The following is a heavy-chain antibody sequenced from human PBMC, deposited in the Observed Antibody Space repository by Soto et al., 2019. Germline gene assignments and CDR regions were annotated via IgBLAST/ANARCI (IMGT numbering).Heavy chain of an antibody. Sequence: GGSLRLSCAASGFTFDDYGMSWVRQAPGKGLEWVSGINWNGGSTGYADSVKGRFTISRDNAKNSLYLQMNSLRAEDTALYHCARDIDSLTTVTNTGAFDIWGQGTMVTVSS. CDR2: INWNGGST. J-gene: IGHJ3*02. V-gene: IGHV3-20*01. CDR1: GFTFDDYG. CDR3: ARDIDSLTTVTNTGAFDI. D-gene: IGHD4-4*01.